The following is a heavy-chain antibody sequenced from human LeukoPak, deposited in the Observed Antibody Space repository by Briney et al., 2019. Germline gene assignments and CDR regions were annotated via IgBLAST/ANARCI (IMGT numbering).Heavy chain of an antibody. Sequence: GGSLRLSCAASGFTFSSYGMQWVRRAPGGGGEWEGAIRCDESNKSYADCVKGRFTISTDNSKNTLDLQMNSLRAENTAVYYCARRERVRGANFDYWGQGTLVTVSS. J-gene: IGHJ4*02. CDR2: IRCDESNK. CDR1: GFTFSSYG. CDR3: ARRERVRGANFDY. D-gene: IGHD3-10*01. V-gene: IGHV3-33*01.